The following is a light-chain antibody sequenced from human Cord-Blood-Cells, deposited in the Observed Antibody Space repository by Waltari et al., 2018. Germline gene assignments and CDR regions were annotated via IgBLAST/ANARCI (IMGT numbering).Light chain of an antibody. CDR3: QQSYSTTRT. J-gene: IGKJ4*01. V-gene: IGKV1-39*01. CDR2: AAS. Sequence: DIKITRSPPALSASIGHRVTLTCRASQSISSYLNWYQQNPGKAPKLLKYAASSLHSGVPARFSGSGSGTDVTLTISRLQPEDFATYYCQQSYSTTRTFGGGTKVEIK. CDR1: QSISSY.